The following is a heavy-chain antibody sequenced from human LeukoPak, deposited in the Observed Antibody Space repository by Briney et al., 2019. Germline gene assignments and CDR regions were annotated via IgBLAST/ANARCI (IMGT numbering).Heavy chain of an antibody. CDR1: GFTFLNYA. D-gene: IGHD3-10*01. J-gene: IGHJ4*02. CDR3: AKNRLWFGECGDCSYYFDY. CDR2: IRGSGDKA. Sequence: PGGSLRLSCAASGFTFLNYAMNWVRQAPGKGMEWVSAIRGSGDKAYYADSVKGRFTISRDNSKNTLYLQMNSLRAEDTAVYYCAKNRLWFGECGDCSYYFDYWGQGTLVTVSS. V-gene: IGHV3-23*01.